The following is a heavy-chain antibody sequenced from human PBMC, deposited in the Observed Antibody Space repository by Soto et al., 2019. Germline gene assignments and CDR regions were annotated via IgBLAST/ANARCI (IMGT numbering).Heavy chain of an antibody. CDR3: ARGLYSSGWHFDY. V-gene: IGHV3-72*01. J-gene: IGHJ4*02. Sequence: PWGPLRLSCAASVFTFSDHYVDWVRQAPGKGLEWVGRSRNKANSYTTEYAASVKGRFTISRDDSKNSVYLQMNSLKTEDTAVYYCARGLYSSGWHFDYWGQGTLVTVSS. CDR1: VFTFSDHY. D-gene: IGHD6-19*01. CDR2: SRNKANSYTT.